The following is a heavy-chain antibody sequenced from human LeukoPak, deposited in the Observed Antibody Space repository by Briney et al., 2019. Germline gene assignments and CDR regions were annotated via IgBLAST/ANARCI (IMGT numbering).Heavy chain of an antibody. D-gene: IGHD3-22*01. V-gene: IGHV4-39*01. CDR1: GGSISSSSYY. Sequence: SETLSLTCTVSGGSISSSSYYWGWIRQPPGKGLEWIGSIYYSGSAYYNPSLKSRVTISVDTSKNQFSLKLSSVTAADTAVYYCARHYPPMDYYDSSGYYYDAFDIWGQGTMVTVSS. J-gene: IGHJ3*02. CDR3: ARHYPPMDYYDSSGYYYDAFDI. CDR2: IYYSGSA.